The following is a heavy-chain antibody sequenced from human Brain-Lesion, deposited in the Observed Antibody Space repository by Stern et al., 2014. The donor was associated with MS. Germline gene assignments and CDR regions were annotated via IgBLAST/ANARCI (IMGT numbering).Heavy chain of an antibody. CDR1: GYTLTELS. CDR3: ATLSPGAGGNYYRHFDY. V-gene: IGHV1-24*01. Sequence: QVQLVQSGAEVNKPGASVKVSCKASGYTLTELSMHWVRQAPRKGLEWMGGFDPEDGETIYAQKFQGRVTMTEDTSTDTAYMELSSLRSEDTAVYYCATLSPGAGGNYYRHFDYWGQGTLVTVSS. CDR2: FDPEDGET. D-gene: IGHD1-26*01. J-gene: IGHJ4*02.